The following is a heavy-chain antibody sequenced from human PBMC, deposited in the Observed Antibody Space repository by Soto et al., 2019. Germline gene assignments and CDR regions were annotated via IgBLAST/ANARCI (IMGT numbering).Heavy chain of an antibody. V-gene: IGHV3-30-3*01. CDR2: ISYDGSDK. Sequence: QVQLVESGGGVVQPGRSLRLSCAASGFTFSSYAMHWVRQAPGKGLEWVAVISYDGSDKYYADSVKGRFTISRDNSKNTLYLQMNSLRAEDTAVYYCARGGSSSWPYYYYGMDVWGQGTTVTVSS. CDR1: GFTFSSYA. J-gene: IGHJ6*02. D-gene: IGHD6-13*01. CDR3: ARGGSSSWPYYYYGMDV.